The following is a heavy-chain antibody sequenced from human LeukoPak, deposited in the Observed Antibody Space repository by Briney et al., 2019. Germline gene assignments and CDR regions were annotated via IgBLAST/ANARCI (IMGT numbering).Heavy chain of an antibody. V-gene: IGHV4-39*01. CDR1: GGSISRSNNY. CDR3: ARHEEEDGYNAKTIDY. J-gene: IGHJ4*02. D-gene: IGHD5-24*01. CDR2: IHYSGTT. Sequence: PETLSLTCTVSGGSISRSNNYWGWVRQPPGKGLEWIGSIHYSGTTHYNPSLRSRVTISVDTSKNQFSLKLSSMTAADTAVYYCARHEEEDGYNAKTIDYWGQGTLVTVSS.